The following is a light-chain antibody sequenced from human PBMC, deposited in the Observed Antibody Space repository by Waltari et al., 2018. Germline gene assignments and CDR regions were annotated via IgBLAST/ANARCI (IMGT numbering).Light chain of an antibody. Sequence: EIVLTQSPATLTLSPGQRGTLPCRASQSVGGNLAWYQQKPGQAPGLLIYDASNRATGIPARFSGSGSGTDFTLTISSLEPEDFAVYYCQQRLTWPSITFGQGTRLDI. V-gene: IGKV3-11*01. CDR3: QQRLTWPSIT. CDR2: DAS. CDR1: QSVGGN. J-gene: IGKJ5*01.